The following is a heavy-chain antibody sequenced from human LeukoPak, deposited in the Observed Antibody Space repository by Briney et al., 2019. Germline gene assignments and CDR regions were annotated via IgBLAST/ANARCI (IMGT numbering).Heavy chain of an antibody. J-gene: IGHJ4*02. CDR2: IYYSGST. D-gene: IGHD1-26*01. V-gene: IGHV4-59*01. Sequence: AETLSLTCTVSGGPISSYYWSWIRQPPGKGLEWIGDIYYSGSTNYNPSLKSPVTISVDTSKNQISLKMSSVPAADTGVDYGGRFGGGATRANFDFWGEGTVVTVFS. CDR3: GRFGGGATRANFDF. CDR1: GGPISSYY.